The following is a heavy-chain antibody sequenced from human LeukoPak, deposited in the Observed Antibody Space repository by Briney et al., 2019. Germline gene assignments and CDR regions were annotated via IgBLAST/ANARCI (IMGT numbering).Heavy chain of an antibody. CDR2: ISNDGSNK. D-gene: IGHD5-24*01. CDR3: AKDRRDGYSYLFDY. J-gene: IGHJ4*02. V-gene: IGHV3-30*18. Sequence: GGSLRLSCAPSGFTLSTYGTHWVRPAPGKGLERVAVISNDGSNKYSTDSVKGRFTISRDNSRNTLYLQMNSLSTEDTAVYYCAKDRRDGYSYLFDYWGQGALVTVSS. CDR1: GFTLSTYG.